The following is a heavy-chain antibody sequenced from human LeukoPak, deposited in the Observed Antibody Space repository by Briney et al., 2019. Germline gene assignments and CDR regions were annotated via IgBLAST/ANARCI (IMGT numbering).Heavy chain of an antibody. J-gene: IGHJ3*01. CDR1: GFALSSHW. CDR2: VNRDGSET. CDR3: ARNNGMDV. Sequence: GGSLRLSCAASGFALSSHWMTWVRQVPGRGPEWVANVNRDGSETYYLDSVKGRFTISKDNAKNSLYLQMNSLRAEDTALYHCARNNGMDVWGQGTMVTVSS. D-gene: IGHD2-8*01. V-gene: IGHV3-7*03.